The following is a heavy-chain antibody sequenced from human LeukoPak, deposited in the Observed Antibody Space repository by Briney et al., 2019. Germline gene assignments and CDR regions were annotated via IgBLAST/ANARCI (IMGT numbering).Heavy chain of an antibody. D-gene: IGHD5-12*01. V-gene: IGHV1-2*02. Sequence: ASVKVSCKASGYTFTSYDMNWVRQAPGQGLEWMGWINPNSGGTNYAQKFQGRVTMTRDTSISTAYMELSRLTSDDTAVYYCARDGGSGYDSSYYYYYMDVWGKGTTVTISS. J-gene: IGHJ6*03. CDR2: INPNSGGT. CDR3: ARDGGSGYDSSYYYYYMDV. CDR1: GYTFTSYD.